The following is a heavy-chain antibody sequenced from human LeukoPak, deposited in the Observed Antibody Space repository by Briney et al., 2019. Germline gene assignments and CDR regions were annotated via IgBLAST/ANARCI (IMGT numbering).Heavy chain of an antibody. CDR3: ARSDTDMVYP. J-gene: IGHJ5*02. CDR1: GYTFTGYY. CDR2: IIPIFGTA. D-gene: IGHD2-15*01. V-gene: IGHV1-69*05. Sequence: SVKVSCKASGYTFTGYYMHWVRQAPGQGLEWMGRIIPIFGTANYAQKFQGRVTITTDESTSTAYMELSSLRSEDTAVYYCARSDTDMVYPWGQGTLVTVSS.